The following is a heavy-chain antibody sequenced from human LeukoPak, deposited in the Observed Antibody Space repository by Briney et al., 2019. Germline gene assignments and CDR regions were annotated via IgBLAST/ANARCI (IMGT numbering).Heavy chain of an antibody. V-gene: IGHV1-69*04. D-gene: IGHD5-18*01. CDR3: ARAPILRYHSSRPDMPDAFDI. Sequence: ASVKVSCKASGYTFTGYYMHWVRQAPGQGLEWMGRIIPILGIANYAQKFQGRVTITADKSTSTAYMELSSLRSEDTAVYYCARAPILRYHSSRPDMPDAFDIWGQGTMVTVSS. CDR2: IIPILGIA. J-gene: IGHJ3*02. CDR1: GYTFTGYY.